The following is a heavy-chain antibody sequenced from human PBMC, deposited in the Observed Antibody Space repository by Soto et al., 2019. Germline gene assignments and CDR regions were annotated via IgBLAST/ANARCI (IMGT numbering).Heavy chain of an antibody. V-gene: IGHV4-34*01. CDR3: ARAGPRITMVRGAVTRGEVDY. D-gene: IGHD3-10*01. J-gene: IGHJ4*02. Sequence: QVQLQQCGAGLFKPSETLSLTCAVYGGSFSGYYWSWIRQPPGKGLEWLGEINHSGSTNYNPSLKSRVTISVDTSKNQFSLKLSSVTAADTAVYYCARAGPRITMVRGAVTRGEVDYWGQGTLVTGSS. CDR1: GGSFSGYY. CDR2: INHSGST.